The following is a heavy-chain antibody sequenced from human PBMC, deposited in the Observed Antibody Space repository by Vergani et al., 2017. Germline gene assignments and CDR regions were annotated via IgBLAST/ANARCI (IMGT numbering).Heavy chain of an antibody. Sequence: QVQLQESGPGLVKPSETLSLTCTVSGGSISSYYWSWLRQPPGKGLEWIGYIYYSGSTNYNPSLKSRVTISVDTSKNQFSLKLSSVTAADTAVYYCARGTYSSGWYNYYYYGMDVWGQGTTVTVSS. CDR1: GGSISSYY. V-gene: IGHV4-59*01. CDR2: IYYSGST. J-gene: IGHJ6*02. CDR3: ARGTYSSGWYNYYYYGMDV. D-gene: IGHD6-19*01.